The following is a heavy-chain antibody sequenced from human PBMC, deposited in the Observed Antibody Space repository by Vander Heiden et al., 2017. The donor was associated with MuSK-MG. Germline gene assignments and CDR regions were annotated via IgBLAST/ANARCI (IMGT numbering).Heavy chain of an antibody. D-gene: IGHD3-22*01. CDR2: IIPIFGTA. CDR1: GGTFSCYA. J-gene: IGHJ4*02. CDR3: AIGSSGYSWEYYFDY. Sequence: QVQLVQSAAELKKPGSSVKVSCKASGGTFSCYAISWVRQAPGQGLEWMGGIIPIFGTANYAQKFQGRVTITADESTSTAYMELSSLRSEDTAVYYCAIGSSGYSWEYYFDYWGQGTLVTVSS. V-gene: IGHV1-69*01.